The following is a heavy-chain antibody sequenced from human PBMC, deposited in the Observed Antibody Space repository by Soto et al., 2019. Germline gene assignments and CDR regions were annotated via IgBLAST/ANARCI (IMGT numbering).Heavy chain of an antibody. Sequence: GASVKVSCKASGYTFTSYGISWVRQAPGQGLEWMGWISAYNGNTNYAQKLQGRVTMTTDTSTSTAYMELRSLRSDDTAVYYCERVHYYDSSGYRLDYWGQGTLVTVYS. CDR2: ISAYNGNT. J-gene: IGHJ4*02. D-gene: IGHD3-22*01. V-gene: IGHV1-18*01. CDR3: ERVHYYDSSGYRLDY. CDR1: GYTFTSYG.